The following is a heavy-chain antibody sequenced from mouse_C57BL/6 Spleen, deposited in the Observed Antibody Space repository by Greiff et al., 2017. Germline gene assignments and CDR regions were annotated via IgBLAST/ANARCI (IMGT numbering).Heavy chain of an antibody. CDR3: TRAGYDGYAMDY. V-gene: IGHV5-9-1*02. CDR1: GFTFSSYA. D-gene: IGHD2-2*01. Sequence: EVKLMESGAGLVKPGGSLKLSCAASGFTFSSYAMSWVRQTPEKRLEWVAYISSGGDYIYYADTVKGRFTISRDNARNTLYLQLSSLKSEDTAMYYCTRAGYDGYAMDYWGQGTSVTVSS. J-gene: IGHJ4*01. CDR2: ISSGGDYI.